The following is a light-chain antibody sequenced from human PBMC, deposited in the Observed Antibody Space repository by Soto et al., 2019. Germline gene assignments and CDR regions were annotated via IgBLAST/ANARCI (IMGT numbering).Light chain of an antibody. CDR2: DAS. CDR3: QQYGSSPPIT. V-gene: IGKV3D-20*01. J-gene: IGKJ5*01. CDR1: QSVSSSY. Sequence: IVLTQSPATLSLSPGERATLSCGAIQSVSSSYLAWYQQKPGLAPRLLIYDASSRATGIPDRFSGSGSGTDFTLTISRLEPEDFAVYYCQQYGSSPPITFGQGTRLEIK.